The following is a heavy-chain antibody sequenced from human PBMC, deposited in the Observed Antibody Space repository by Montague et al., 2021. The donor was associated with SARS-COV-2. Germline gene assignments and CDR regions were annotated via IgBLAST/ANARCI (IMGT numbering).Heavy chain of an antibody. Sequence: SETLSLTCAVYSGSLSGYYWSWIRQSPGKGLEWLGEISYSGDTYYNPSLTSRVTISMDTSGSQFSLKMTSVTVADTAVYYCARLDCSWWFFGYWGQGTLVTVSS. V-gene: IGHV4-34*01. CDR3: ARLDCSWWFFGY. CDR2: ISYSGDT. D-gene: IGHD2-8*02. J-gene: IGHJ4*02. CDR1: SGSLSGYY.